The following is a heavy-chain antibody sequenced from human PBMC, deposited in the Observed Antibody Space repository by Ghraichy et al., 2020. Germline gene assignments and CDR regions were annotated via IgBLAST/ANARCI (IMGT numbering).Heavy chain of an antibody. D-gene: IGHD6-13*01. CDR2: INPNSGGT. Sequence: ASVKVSCKASGYTFTGYYMHWVRQAPGQGLDWMGWINPNSGGTNYAQKFQGRVTMTRDTSISTAYMELSRLRSDDTAVYYCARDEEIAAALDYWGQGTLVTVSS. V-gene: IGHV1-2*02. CDR3: ARDEEIAAALDY. J-gene: IGHJ4*02. CDR1: GYTFTGYY.